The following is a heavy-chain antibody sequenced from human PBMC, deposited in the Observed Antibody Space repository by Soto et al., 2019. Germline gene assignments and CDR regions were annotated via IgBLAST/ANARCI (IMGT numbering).Heavy chain of an antibody. CDR3: ARMGYSSWYPNNYGMDV. V-gene: IGHV1-3*01. D-gene: IGHD6-13*01. CDR1: GYTFPSYA. Sequence: ASMKVSCKASGYTFPSYAIHLVRPAPRQRLEWMGWINAGNGNTKYSQKFQGRVTITRDTSASTAYMELSSLRSEDTAVYYCARMGYSSWYPNNYGMDVWGQGTTVTVSS. CDR2: INAGNGNT. J-gene: IGHJ6*02.